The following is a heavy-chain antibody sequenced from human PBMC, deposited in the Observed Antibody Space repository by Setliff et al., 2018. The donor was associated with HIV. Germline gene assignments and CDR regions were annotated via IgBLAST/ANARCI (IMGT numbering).Heavy chain of an antibody. D-gene: IGHD5-12*01. Sequence: SETLSLTCTVSGGSVSSSTTYYWGWIRQPPGKGLEWIGSMYYTGSSYYNPSLKSRVTISVDTSKNQFSLKVNSVTATDTAVYYCARVGPRRDGYNFYLIDYWGQGTLVTVSS. CDR1: GGSVSSSTTYY. J-gene: IGHJ4*02. CDR3: ARVGPRRDGYNFYLIDY. V-gene: IGHV4-39*02. CDR2: MYYTGSS.